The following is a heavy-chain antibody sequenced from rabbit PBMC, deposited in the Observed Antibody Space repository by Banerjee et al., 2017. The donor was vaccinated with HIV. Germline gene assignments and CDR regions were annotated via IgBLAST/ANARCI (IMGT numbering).Heavy chain of an antibody. D-gene: IGHD1-1*01. CDR1: GFSFSSSYY. Sequence: QEQLEESGGDLVKPEGSLTLTCTASGFSFSSSYYMCWVRQAPGKGREWIGCIYAGSSGSTYYGSWAKGRFAISKTSSTTVTLQMTSLTAADTATYFCARDDYYSYDSSGYGPTRLDLWGQCTLVTVS. V-gene: IGHV1S45*01. CDR2: IYAGSSGST. CDR3: ARDDYYSYDSSGYGPTRLDL. J-gene: IGHJ3*01.